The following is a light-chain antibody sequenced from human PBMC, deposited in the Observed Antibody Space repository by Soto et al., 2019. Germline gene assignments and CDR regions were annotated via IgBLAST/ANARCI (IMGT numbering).Light chain of an antibody. Sequence: QMTQTPSSLSASVGDRVILTCRASQSIGNWLAWYQQKPGKAPKLLIYKSSSLESGVPTRFSGSGSGIDFALTISSLQPEDFATYYCQQYNSYVFGPGTKGHIK. V-gene: IGKV1-5*03. CDR3: QQYNSYV. CDR1: QSIGNW. CDR2: KSS. J-gene: IGKJ3*01.